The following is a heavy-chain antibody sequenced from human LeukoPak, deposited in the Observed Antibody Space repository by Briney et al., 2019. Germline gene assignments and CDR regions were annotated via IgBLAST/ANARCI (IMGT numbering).Heavy chain of an antibody. CDR3: ARARGNYYGSGSYDY. V-gene: IGHV4-39*07. D-gene: IGHD3-10*01. CDR2: IDFNGNA. CDR1: GDSISRSSNY. J-gene: IGHJ4*02. Sequence: PSETLSLTCSVSGDSISRSSNYWGWIRQPPGKGLEWIASIDFNGNAEYNPSLKSRVTISVDTSKTQFSLKLTSVTAADTAVYYCARARGNYYGSGSYDYWGQGTLVTVSS.